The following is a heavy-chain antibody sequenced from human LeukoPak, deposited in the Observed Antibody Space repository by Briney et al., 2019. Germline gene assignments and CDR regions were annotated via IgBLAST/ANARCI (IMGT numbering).Heavy chain of an antibody. CDR2: VNPSGGST. J-gene: IGHJ4*02. D-gene: IGHD1-1*01. V-gene: IGHV1-46*01. CDR3: ARGRRAERLLD. CDR1: GYTFTSYY. Sequence: ASVNVSCKASGYTFTSYYMHWVRQAPGQGLEWMGIVNPSGGSTSYAQKFQGRVTMTRDTSTSTVYMELSSLRSEDTAVYYCARGRRAERLLDWGQGTLVTVSS.